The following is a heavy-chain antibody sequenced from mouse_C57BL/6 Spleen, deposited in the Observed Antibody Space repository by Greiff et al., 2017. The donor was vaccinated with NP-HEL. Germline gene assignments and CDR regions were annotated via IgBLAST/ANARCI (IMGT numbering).Heavy chain of an antibody. CDR1: GFTFSSYT. CDR3: STTVVDALDY. J-gene: IGHJ4*01. Sequence: VQLKESGGGLVKPGGSLKLSCAASGFTFSSYTMSWVRQTPEKRLEWVATISGGGGNTYYPDSVKGRYTISRDNAKNTLYLKMSSLSAEDTALYYCSTTVVDALDYWGQGTSVTVSS. V-gene: IGHV5-9*01. CDR2: ISGGGGNT. D-gene: IGHD1-1*01.